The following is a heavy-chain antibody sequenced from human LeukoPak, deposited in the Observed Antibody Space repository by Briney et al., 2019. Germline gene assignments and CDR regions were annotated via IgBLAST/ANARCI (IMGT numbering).Heavy chain of an antibody. J-gene: IGHJ4*02. CDR2: INHSGST. Sequence: SETLSLTCAVYGGSFSGYYWSWIRQPPGKGLEWIGEINHSGSTNYNPSLKSRVTISVDTSKNQFSLKLSSVTVADTAVYYSARESGQQLVSYYFDYWGQGTLGTVSS. D-gene: IGHD6-13*01. CDR1: GGSFSGYY. V-gene: IGHV4-34*01. CDR3: ARESGQQLVSYYFDY.